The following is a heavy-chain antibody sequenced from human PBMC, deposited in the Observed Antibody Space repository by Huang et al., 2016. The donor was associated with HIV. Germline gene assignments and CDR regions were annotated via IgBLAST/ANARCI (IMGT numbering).Heavy chain of an antibody. Sequence: QLQLQESGPGQVKPSETLSLTCTVSGDFISSTNYYWGWIRQYPGKGLEWVGSVYQIGSTNYNPSLKSRVTLSVDTSRNQFSLRLNSVTAADTAVYYCASQHIGAAATWFWGRGTQVAVSS. D-gene: IGHD6-13*01. V-gene: IGHV4-39*01. CDR3: ASQHIGAAATWF. CDR2: VYQIGST. CDR1: GDFISSTNYY. J-gene: IGHJ4*02.